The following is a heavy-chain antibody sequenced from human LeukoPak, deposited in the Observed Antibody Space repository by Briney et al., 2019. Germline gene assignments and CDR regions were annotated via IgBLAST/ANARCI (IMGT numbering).Heavy chain of an antibody. CDR2: INTNTGNP. V-gene: IGHV7-4-1*02. CDR1: GYTFPSFS. Sequence: ASVKVSCKASGYTFPSFSMNWVRQAPGQGLEWMGWINTNTGNPTCAQGFTGRFVFSLDTSVSTAYLQISSLKAEDTAVYYCARDNHYYDSSGHGREPRYWGQGTLVTVSS. D-gene: IGHD3-22*01. J-gene: IGHJ4*02. CDR3: ARDNHYYDSSGHGREPRY.